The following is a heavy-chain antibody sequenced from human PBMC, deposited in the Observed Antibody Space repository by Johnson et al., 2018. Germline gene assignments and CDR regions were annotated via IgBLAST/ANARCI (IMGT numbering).Heavy chain of an antibody. Sequence: VQLLESGGGVVQPGRSXRLSCAASGFTFSSYGMHWVRQAPGKGLEWVAVIWYDGSNKYYADSVKGRFTISRDNSKNTLYLQMNSLRAEDTAVYYCARDTTVRNYYYYGMDVWGQGTTVTVSS. CDR2: IWYDGSNK. CDR1: GFTFSSYG. CDR3: ARDTTVRNYYYYGMDV. J-gene: IGHJ6*02. D-gene: IGHD4-17*01. V-gene: IGHV3-33*01.